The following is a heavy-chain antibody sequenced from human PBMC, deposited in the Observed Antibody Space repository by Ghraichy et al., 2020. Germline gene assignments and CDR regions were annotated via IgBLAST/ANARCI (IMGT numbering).Heavy chain of an antibody. CDR1: GYSINSGYY. J-gene: IGHJ4*02. CDR2: IFHNGVT. CDR3: ARHSGYSSDWTDRFDY. D-gene: IGHD6-19*01. Sequence: SCAVSGYSINSGYYWGWIRQPPGKGLEWIGSIFHNGVTYYNPSLKSRVTISVDTSKNQFSLKLRSVTAADTAVYYCARHSGYSSDWTDRFDYWGQGTLVTVSS. V-gene: IGHV4-38-2*01.